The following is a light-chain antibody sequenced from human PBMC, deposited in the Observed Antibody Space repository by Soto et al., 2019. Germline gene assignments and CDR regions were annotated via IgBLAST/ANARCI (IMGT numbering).Light chain of an antibody. CDR2: GAS. V-gene: IGKV3-15*01. J-gene: IGKJ4*01. CDR3: QQYNNWPP. Sequence: EIVMTQSPATLSVSPGERATLTCRASQSVSSNLAWYQQKPGQAPRLLIYGASTRATGIPARFSGSGSGTEFTLTISSLQSEYFAVYYCQQYNNWPPFGGGTKVEIK. CDR1: QSVSSN.